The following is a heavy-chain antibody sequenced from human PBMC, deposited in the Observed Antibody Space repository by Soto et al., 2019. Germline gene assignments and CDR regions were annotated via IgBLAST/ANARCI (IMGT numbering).Heavy chain of an antibody. CDR3: XXXGDGVYXXYGMDV. J-gene: IGHJ6*02. CDR1: GYTFTNYG. V-gene: IGHV1-18*01. Sequence: QVQLVQSGDEVKKPGASVKVSCKASGYTFTNYGISWVRQAPGQGLEWMGWINGYNGNTVYTQKIQGRLTMTAETXXXXXXXXXXXXXXXXXXXXXXXXXGDGVYXXYGMDVWGQGTTVIVSS. D-gene: IGHD3-10*01. CDR2: INGYNGNT.